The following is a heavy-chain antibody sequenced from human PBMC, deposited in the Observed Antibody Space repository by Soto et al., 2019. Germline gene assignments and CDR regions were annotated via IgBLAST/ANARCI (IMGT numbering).Heavy chain of an antibody. D-gene: IGHD5-12*01. CDR3: AKDSYSGYDWWPCGY. CDR1: GFTFSSYG. CDR2: ISYEGSNK. J-gene: IGHJ4*03. V-gene: IGHV3-30*18. Sequence: QVQLVESGGGVVQPGRSLRLSCAASGFTFSSYGMHWVRQAPGKGLEWVAVISYEGSNKYYADSVKGRFAISRDNSKNTLYLQMNRLSAEDTAVYYGAKDSYSGYDWWPCGYWGQGNLGTVSP.